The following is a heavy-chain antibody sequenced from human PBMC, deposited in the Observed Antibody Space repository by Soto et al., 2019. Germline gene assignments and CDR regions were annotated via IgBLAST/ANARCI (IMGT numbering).Heavy chain of an antibody. CDR3: ARSPPIRWQQPKTLAASHELFSGYFDF. J-gene: IGHJ4*02. V-gene: IGHV3-30-3*01. CDR2: ISYDGSDK. D-gene: IGHD3-10*01. Sequence: QVQLVESGGGVVQPGRSLRLSCAAHGFSFRTYSMHWVRQAPGKGLEWLTVISYDGSDKYYADSVKGRFSISRDNSKNKLYLQMNSLGTEDTAVYFCARSPPIRWQQPKTLAASHELFSGYFDFWGQGSLVSVSS. CDR1: GFSFRTYS.